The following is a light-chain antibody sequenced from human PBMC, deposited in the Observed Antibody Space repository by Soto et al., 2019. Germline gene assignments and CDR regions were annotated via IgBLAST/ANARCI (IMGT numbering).Light chain of an antibody. CDR2: RDN. CDR3: AVWEDSLSG. J-gene: IGLJ2*01. Sequence: QSVLTQPPSASGTPGQRVTISCSGSSSNIGSNFVYWYKQLPGTAPKLFIYRDNQRPSGVPDRFSGSKSGTSASLAISGLRPEDEADYYCAVWEDSLSGFGGGTQLTVL. CDR1: SSNIGSNF. V-gene: IGLV1-47*01.